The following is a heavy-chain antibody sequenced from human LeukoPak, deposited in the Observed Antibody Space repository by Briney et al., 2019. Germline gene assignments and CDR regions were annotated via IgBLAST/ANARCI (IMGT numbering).Heavy chain of an antibody. J-gene: IGHJ4*02. D-gene: IGHD3-22*01. CDR1: GFTFSSYA. CDR2: ISYDGSNK. Sequence: PGGSLRLSCAASGFTFSSYAMHWVRQAPGKGLVWVAIISYDGSNKYYADSVKGRFTISRDNSKNTLYLQINSLRAEDTAVYYCATDPDSSGYYYPILDYWGQGTLVTVSS. V-gene: IGHV3-30-3*01. CDR3: ATDPDSSGYYYPILDY.